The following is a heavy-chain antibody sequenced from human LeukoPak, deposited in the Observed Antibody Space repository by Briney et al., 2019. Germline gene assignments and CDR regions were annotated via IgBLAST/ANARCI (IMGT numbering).Heavy chain of an antibody. CDR2: IYPGDSDT. CDR3: ARHKGRNSYNDNSYRIDV. J-gene: IGHJ6*02. D-gene: IGHD5-24*01. CDR1: GYSFTSYW. V-gene: IGHV5-51*01. Sequence: GESLKISCQGSGYSFTSYWIGWVGQLPGKGLEWMGIIYPGDSDTRYSPSCQGQVTISADQSISTAYLQWSSLKASDTAMYYCARHKGRNSYNDNSYRIDVWGQGTTVTVSS.